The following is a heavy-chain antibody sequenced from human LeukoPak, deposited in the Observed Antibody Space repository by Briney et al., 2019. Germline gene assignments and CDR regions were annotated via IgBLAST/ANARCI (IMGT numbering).Heavy chain of an antibody. V-gene: IGHV3-7*01. Sequence: AGGSLRLSCAASGFTFSSYWMNWARQAPGKGLEWVASINHNGNVNYYVDSVKGRFTISRDNAKNSLYLQMNSLRAEDTAVYYCARVPPYYDSGGYLRYYYYGMDVWGQGTTVTVSS. CDR2: INHNGNVN. CDR3: ARVPPYYDSGGYLRYYYYGMDV. D-gene: IGHD3-22*01. CDR1: GFTFSSYW. J-gene: IGHJ6*02.